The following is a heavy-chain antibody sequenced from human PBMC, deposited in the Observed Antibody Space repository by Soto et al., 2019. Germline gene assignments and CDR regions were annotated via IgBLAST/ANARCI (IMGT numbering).Heavy chain of an antibody. CDR3: AREAAAVWGSIDY. J-gene: IGHJ4*02. CDR1: GGSISSYY. Sequence: SETLSLTCTVSGGSISSYYWSWIRQPPVKGLEWIGYIYYSGSTNYNPSLKSRVTISVDTSKNQFSLKLSSVTAADTAVYYCAREAAAVWGSIDYWGQGTLVTVSS. CDR2: IYYSGST. V-gene: IGHV4-59*01. D-gene: IGHD6-13*01.